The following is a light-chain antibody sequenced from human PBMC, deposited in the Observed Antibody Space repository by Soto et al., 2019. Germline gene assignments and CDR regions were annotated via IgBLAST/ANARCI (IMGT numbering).Light chain of an antibody. Sequence: HSPAPLSISSGALATISWRSRQSGSNYLAWYQQKPGQAPRLLIYDASSRATGIPARFSGSGSETDFTLTISSLEPEDFAVYYCQQRGNWPITFGQGTRLEIK. CDR3: QQRGNWPIT. J-gene: IGKJ5*01. CDR2: DAS. CDR1: QSGSNY. V-gene: IGKV3-11*01.